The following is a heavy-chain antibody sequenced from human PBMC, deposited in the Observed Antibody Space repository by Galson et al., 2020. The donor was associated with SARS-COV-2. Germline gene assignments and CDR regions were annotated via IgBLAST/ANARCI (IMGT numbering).Heavy chain of an antibody. D-gene: IGHD3-9*01. CDR2: IYYSGST. J-gene: IGHJ4*02. V-gene: IGHV4-31*03. Sequence: SETLSLTCTVSGGSISSGGYYWSWIRQHPGKDLEWIGYIYYSGSTYYNPSLKSRVTISVDTSKNQFSLKLSSVTAADTAVYYCATTYYDILTGSTNFDYWGQGTLVTVSS. CDR3: ATTYYDILTGSTNFDY. CDR1: GGSISSGGYY.